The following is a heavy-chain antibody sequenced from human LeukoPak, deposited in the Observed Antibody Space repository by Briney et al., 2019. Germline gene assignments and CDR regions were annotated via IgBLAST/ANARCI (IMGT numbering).Heavy chain of an antibody. Sequence: GGSLRLSCAASGFTFSNYAMSWVRQAPGKGLEWVSAISGNGGNTYYADFVKGRFTISRDNSKNTLYLQMNSLRVEDTAVYYCARDGPLDGFSDYWGQGTLVTVSS. D-gene: IGHD2/OR15-2a*01. CDR2: ISGNGGNT. V-gene: IGHV3-23*01. J-gene: IGHJ4*02. CDR3: ARDGPLDGFSDY. CDR1: GFTFSNYA.